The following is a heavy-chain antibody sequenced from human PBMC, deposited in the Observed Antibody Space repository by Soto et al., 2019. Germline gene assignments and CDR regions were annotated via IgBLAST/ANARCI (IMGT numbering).Heavy chain of an antibody. V-gene: IGHV4-59*08. CDR2: IYYSGST. J-gene: IGHJ6*03. CDR3: ARLNPRYYYYYMDV. CDR1: GGYISSYY. Sequence: SQTLSLSCTVSGGYISSYYWSWIRQPPGKGLEWIGYIYYSGSTNYNPSLKSRVTISVDTSKNQFSLKLSSVTAADTAVYYCARLNPRYYYYYMDVWGKGTTVT.